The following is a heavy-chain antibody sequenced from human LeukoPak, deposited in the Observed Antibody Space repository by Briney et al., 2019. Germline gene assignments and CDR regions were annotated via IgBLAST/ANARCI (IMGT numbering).Heavy chain of an antibody. CDR2: ISSSSSYI. CDR1: GSTFSSYS. D-gene: IGHD3-10*01. Sequence: GGSLRLSCAASGSTFSSYSMNWVRQAPGKGLEWVSSISSSSSYIYYADSVKGRFTISRDNAKNSLYLQMNSLRAEDTAVYYCARDNREGGGDYWGQGTLVTVSS. CDR3: ARDNREGGGDY. J-gene: IGHJ4*02. V-gene: IGHV3-21*01.